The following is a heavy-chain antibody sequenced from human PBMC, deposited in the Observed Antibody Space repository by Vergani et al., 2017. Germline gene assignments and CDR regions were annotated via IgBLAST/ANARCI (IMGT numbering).Heavy chain of an antibody. J-gene: IGHJ6*02. Sequence: QVQLVESGGGLVKPGGSLRLSCAASGFTFSDYYMSWIRQAPGKGLEWVSYISSCSSYTNYADSVKGRFTISRDNAKNSLYLQMNSLRAEDTAVYYCARDQTWGNDEPYYYYGMDVWGQGTTVTVSS. CDR3: ARDQTWGNDEPYYYYGMDV. CDR2: ISSCSSYT. D-gene: IGHD1-1*01. V-gene: IGHV3-11*05. CDR1: GFTFSDYY.